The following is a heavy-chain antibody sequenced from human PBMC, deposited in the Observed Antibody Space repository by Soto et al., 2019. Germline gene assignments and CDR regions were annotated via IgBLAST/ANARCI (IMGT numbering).Heavy chain of an antibody. D-gene: IGHD3-3*01. Sequence: ASVKVSCKASGYTFTSYGISWVRQAPGQGLEWMGWISAYNGNTNYAQKLQGRVTMTTDTSTSTAYMELRSLRSDDTAVYYCARAGWAPGFCSGYPYYFYYSGQGSLVADSA. CDR1: GYTFTSYG. CDR3: ARAGWAPGFCSGYPYYFYY. J-gene: IGHJ4*02. CDR2: ISAYNGNT. V-gene: IGHV1-18*01.